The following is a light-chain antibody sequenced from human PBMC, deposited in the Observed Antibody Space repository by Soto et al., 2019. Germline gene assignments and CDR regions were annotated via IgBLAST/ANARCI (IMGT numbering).Light chain of an antibody. CDR1: QSLDRNY. V-gene: IGKV3-20*01. CDR2: SAS. CDR3: QQYGSSLPWT. J-gene: IGKJ1*01. Sequence: EIVLTQSPGTLSLSPGERATLSCRASQSLDRNYLAWYQQKPGQTPRLLIYSASSRATGIPDRFSGSGSGTDFTLTISRLEPEDFAVYYCQQYGSSLPWTFGQGTKVEFK.